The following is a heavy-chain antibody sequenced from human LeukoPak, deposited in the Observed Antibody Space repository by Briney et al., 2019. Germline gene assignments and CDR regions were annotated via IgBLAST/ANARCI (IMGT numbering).Heavy chain of an antibody. CDR2: IKDDGGET. Sequence: PGGSLRLSCSASGFPFSESWMSWVGQAPGRGLEWVAAIKDDGGETDYVDSVKGRFTIFRDNAKNSLHLQMNSLTAEDTAVYYCATYSNWVAGDGWGQGTTGSVS. D-gene: IGHD6-13*01. CDR1: GFPFSESW. V-gene: IGHV3-7*01. J-gene: IGHJ6*02. CDR3: ATYSNWVAGDG.